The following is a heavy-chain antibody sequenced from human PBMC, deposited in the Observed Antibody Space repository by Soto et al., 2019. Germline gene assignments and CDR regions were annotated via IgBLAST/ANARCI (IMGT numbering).Heavy chain of an antibody. CDR3: ARDRSSGWYYEYYFDY. J-gene: IGHJ4*02. D-gene: IGHD6-19*01. Sequence: GASVKVSCKASGYTFTSYAMHWVRQAPGQRLEWMGWINAGNGNTKYSQKFQGRVTITRDTSASTACMELSSLRSEDTAVYYCARDRSSGWYYEYYFDYWGQGTLVTVSS. V-gene: IGHV1-3*01. CDR1: GYTFTSYA. CDR2: INAGNGNT.